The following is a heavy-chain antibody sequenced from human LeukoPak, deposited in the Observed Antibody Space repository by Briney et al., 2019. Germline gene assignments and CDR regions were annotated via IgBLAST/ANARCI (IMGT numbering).Heavy chain of an antibody. Sequence: GGSLRLSCAASGFTFSSSAMSWVRQAPGKGLEWVSYIGAAGSTIYYADSVKGRFTISRDNAKNSLFLQMNGLRAEDTAVYYCARDSSTYAGPPDYWGQGTLVTVSS. CDR1: GFTFSSSA. CDR3: ARDSSTYAGPPDY. J-gene: IGHJ4*02. V-gene: IGHV3-48*01. D-gene: IGHD2-2*01. CDR2: IGAAGSTI.